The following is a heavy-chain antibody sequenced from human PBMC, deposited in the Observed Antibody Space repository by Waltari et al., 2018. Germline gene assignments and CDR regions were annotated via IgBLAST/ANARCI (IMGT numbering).Heavy chain of an antibody. D-gene: IGHD3-9*01. CDR3: ARGPHQLIHDNYYYYMDV. CDR2: INFDGSDT. Sequence: DVKMVESGGGLVQPEGSLRLSCTGSGFTFTRSWLHWFRQAPGKGPEWISHINFDGSDTDYADSVRGRFTISRDNSNNVVHLQMDSLRPEDSAVYYCARGPHQLIHDNYYYYMDVWGKGTSVTVSS. CDR1: GFTFTRSW. J-gene: IGHJ6*03. V-gene: IGHV3-74*01.